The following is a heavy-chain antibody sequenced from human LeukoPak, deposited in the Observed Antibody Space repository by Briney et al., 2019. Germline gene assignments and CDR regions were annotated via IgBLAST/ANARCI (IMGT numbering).Heavy chain of an antibody. D-gene: IGHD6-6*01. CDR2: VYHSGNT. J-gene: IGHJ4*02. CDR1: GYSISSGYY. CDR3: ARDRSVGVLPAPPFDY. Sequence: TLSETLSLTCTVSGYSISSGYYWGWIRQPPGKGLEWVGSVYHSGNTYYNPSLKSRVTISVDTSNNQFSLRLSSVTAADTAVYYCARDRSVGVLPAPPFDYWGQGTLVTVSS. V-gene: IGHV4-38-2*02.